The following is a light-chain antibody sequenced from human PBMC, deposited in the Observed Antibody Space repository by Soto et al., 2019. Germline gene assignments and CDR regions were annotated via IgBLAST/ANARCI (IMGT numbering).Light chain of an antibody. CDR3: QQRSNWPVT. V-gene: IGKV3-11*01. Sequence: ENVFTQAPATPALSPGERATLSCRASQSVSSFLAWYQQKPGQAPRLLIYDASNRATGIPARFSGSGSGTDFTLTISSLEPEDFAVYYCQQRSNWPVTFGQGTKVDIK. CDR2: DAS. CDR1: QSVSSF. J-gene: IGKJ1*01.